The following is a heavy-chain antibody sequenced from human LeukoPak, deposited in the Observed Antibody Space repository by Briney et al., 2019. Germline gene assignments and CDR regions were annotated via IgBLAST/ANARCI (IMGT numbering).Heavy chain of an antibody. J-gene: IGHJ4*02. V-gene: IGHV3-21*01. CDR3: ARALVETTWLLPFDY. Sequence: PGGSLRLSCAASGFTFSSYSMNWVRQAPGKGLEWVSSISSSSSYIYYADSVKGRFTISRDNAKNSLYLQMNSLRAEDTAVYYCARALVETTWLLPFDYWGQGTLVTVSS. CDR2: ISSSSSYI. CDR1: GFTFSSYS. D-gene: IGHD5-24*01.